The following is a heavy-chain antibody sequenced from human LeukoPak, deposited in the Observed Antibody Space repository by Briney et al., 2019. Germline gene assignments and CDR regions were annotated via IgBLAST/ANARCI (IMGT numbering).Heavy chain of an antibody. CDR2: ISYDGSNK. J-gene: IGHJ6*02. D-gene: IGHD5-18*01. CDR1: GFTFSSYA. CDR3: ARDHTRGYSYGSRYYYYGMDV. V-gene: IGHV3-30*04. Sequence: GGSLRLSCAASGFTFSSYAMHWVRQAPGKGLEWVAVISYDGSNKYYADSVKGRSTTSRDNSKNTLYLQMNSLRAEDTAVYYCARDHTRGYSYGSRYYYYGMDVWGQGTTVTVSS.